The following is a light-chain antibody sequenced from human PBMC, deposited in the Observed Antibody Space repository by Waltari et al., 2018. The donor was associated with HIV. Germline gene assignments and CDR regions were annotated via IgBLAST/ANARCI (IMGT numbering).Light chain of an antibody. CDR1: QSISSW. J-gene: IGKJ2*01. Sequence: DIQMTQSPSTLPASVGDRVTITCRASQSISSWLAWYQQKPGKAPKLLIYKASSLESGVPSRFSGSGSGTEFTLTISSLQPDDFATYYCQQYNSYSLLTFGQGTKLEIK. CDR2: KAS. V-gene: IGKV1-5*03. CDR3: QQYNSYSLLT.